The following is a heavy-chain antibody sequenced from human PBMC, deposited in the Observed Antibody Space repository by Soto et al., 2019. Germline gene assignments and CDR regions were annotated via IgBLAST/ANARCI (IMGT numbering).Heavy chain of an antibody. CDR3: ARGPQDIVVVPAVSRKGWFDP. CDR2: INHSGST. CDR1: GGSFSGYY. V-gene: IGHV4-34*01. J-gene: IGHJ5*02. Sequence: PSETLSLTCAVYGGSFSGYYWSWIRQPPGKGLEWIGEINHSGSTNYNPSLKSRVTISVDTSKNQFSLKLSSVTAADTAVYYCARGPQDIVVVPAVSRKGWFDPWGHGTLVTVSS. D-gene: IGHD2-2*01.